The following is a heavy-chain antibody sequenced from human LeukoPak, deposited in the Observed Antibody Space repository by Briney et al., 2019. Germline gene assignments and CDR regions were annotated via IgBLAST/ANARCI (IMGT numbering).Heavy chain of an antibody. CDR1: GFTFSSYN. D-gene: IGHD1-26*01. Sequence: PGGSLRLSCAASGFTFSSYNMNWVRQAPGKGPEWVSSISSSSSYIYYADSVKGRFTISRDNSKNSLYLQMNSLRTEDTALYYCAKDKAVQFSGGYFDYWGQGTLVTVSS. V-gene: IGHV3-21*04. J-gene: IGHJ4*02. CDR2: ISSSSSYI. CDR3: AKDKAVQFSGGYFDY.